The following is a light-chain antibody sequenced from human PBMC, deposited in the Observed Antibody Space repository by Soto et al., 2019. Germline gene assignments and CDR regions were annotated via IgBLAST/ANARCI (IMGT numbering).Light chain of an antibody. CDR2: RNN. Sequence: QSVLTQPPSASGTPGQRVTISCSGSSSNIGSNYVYWYQQLPGTAPKLLIYRNNQRPSGVPDRFSGSKSGTSASLAISGLRSEDEADYYCAAWDDSLRGVFGGGTEVTVL. CDR3: AAWDDSLRGV. J-gene: IGLJ3*02. CDR1: SSNIGSNY. V-gene: IGLV1-47*01.